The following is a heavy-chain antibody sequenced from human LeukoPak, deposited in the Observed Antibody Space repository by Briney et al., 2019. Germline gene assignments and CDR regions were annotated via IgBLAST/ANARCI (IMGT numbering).Heavy chain of an antibody. CDR3: ARQSGYYAFDF. CDR2: MNPSDFDI. J-gene: IGHJ4*02. V-gene: IGHV5-51*01. Sequence: GESLKISCEGSGYNFDSYLIAWVRQVPGKGLEWMGIMNPSDFDIRKSPSFQGQVTISVDQSISTAYLEWSSLKASDTAIYYCARQSGYYAFDFCGKGTLVTVSS. D-gene: IGHD3-22*01. CDR1: GYNFDSYL.